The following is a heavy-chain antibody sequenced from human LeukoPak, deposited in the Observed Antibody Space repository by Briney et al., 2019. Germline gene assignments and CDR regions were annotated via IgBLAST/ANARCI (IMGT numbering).Heavy chain of an antibody. CDR2: ISAYNGNT. Sequence: ASVKVSCKASGYTFTSYGISWVRQAPGQGLEWMGWISAYNGNTNYAQKVQGRVTMTTNTSTSTAYMELRSLRSDDTAVYYCARDDYGDSHFDYWGQGTLVTVSS. D-gene: IGHD4-17*01. CDR3: ARDDYGDSHFDY. V-gene: IGHV1-18*01. J-gene: IGHJ4*02. CDR1: GYTFTSYG.